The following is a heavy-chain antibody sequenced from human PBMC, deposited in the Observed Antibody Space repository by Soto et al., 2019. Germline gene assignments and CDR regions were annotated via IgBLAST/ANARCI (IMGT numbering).Heavy chain of an antibody. J-gene: IGHJ4*02. CDR1: GGSISSYY. Sequence: PSETLSLTCTVSGGSISSYYWSWIRQPPGKGLEWIGYIYYSGSTNYNPSLKSRVTISVDTSKNQFSLKLSSVTAADTAVYYCARVRSGSYYPFDYWGQGTLVTVS. D-gene: IGHD1-26*01. V-gene: IGHV4-59*01. CDR3: ARVRSGSYYPFDY. CDR2: IYYSGST.